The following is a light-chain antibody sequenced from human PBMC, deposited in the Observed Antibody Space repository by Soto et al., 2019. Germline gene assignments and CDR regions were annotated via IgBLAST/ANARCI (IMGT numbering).Light chain of an antibody. Sequence: EIVMAQSPATLSVSAGERATLSCRASQSVSSNLACYQQKPGQAPRLLIYGASTRATGIPARFSGSGSGTEFTLTISSLQSEDFAVYYCQQYNNWPWTFGQGTKVDI. CDR3: QQYNNWPWT. CDR2: GAS. J-gene: IGKJ1*01. CDR1: QSVSSN. V-gene: IGKV3-15*01.